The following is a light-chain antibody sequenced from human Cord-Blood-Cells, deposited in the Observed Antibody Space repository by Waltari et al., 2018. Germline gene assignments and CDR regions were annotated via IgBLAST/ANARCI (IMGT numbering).Light chain of an antibody. Sequence: QSALTQPASVSGSPGQSITISCTGTSSDVGSYNLVSWYQQHPGKAPKLMIYEGSKRPSGVSNRLSGYKSGNTASLTISGLQAEDEADYYCCSYAGSSTLVFGGGTKLTVL. J-gene: IGLJ3*02. CDR2: EGS. CDR3: CSYAGSSTLV. CDR1: SSDVGSYNL. V-gene: IGLV2-23*01.